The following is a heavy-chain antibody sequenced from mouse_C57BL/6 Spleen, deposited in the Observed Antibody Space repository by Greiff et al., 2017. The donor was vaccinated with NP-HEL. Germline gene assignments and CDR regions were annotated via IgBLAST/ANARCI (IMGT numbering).Heavy chain of an antibody. Sequence: QVQLQQSGPELVKPGASVKISCKASGYAFSSSWMNWVKQRPGKGLEWIGRIYPGDGDTNYNGKFKGKATLTADKSSSTAYMQLSSLTSEDSAVYFCARENYGSSYLWYFEVWGTGTTVTVSS. D-gene: IGHD1-1*01. CDR3: ARENYGSSYLWYFEV. CDR1: GYAFSSSW. CDR2: IYPGDGDT. V-gene: IGHV1-82*01. J-gene: IGHJ1*03.